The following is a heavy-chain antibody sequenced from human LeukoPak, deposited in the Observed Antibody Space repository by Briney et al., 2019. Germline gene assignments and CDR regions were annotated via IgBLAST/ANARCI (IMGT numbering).Heavy chain of an antibody. V-gene: IGHV1-69*06. D-gene: IGHD3-10*01. CDR1: GGTFSSYA. CDR2: IIPIFGTA. Sequence: ASVKVSCKASGGTFSSYAISWVRQAPGQGLEWMGGIIPIFGTANYAQKFQGRVTITADKSTSTAYMELSSLRSEDTAVYYCATHELKDAFDIWGQGTMVTVSS. J-gene: IGHJ3*02. CDR3: ATHELKDAFDI.